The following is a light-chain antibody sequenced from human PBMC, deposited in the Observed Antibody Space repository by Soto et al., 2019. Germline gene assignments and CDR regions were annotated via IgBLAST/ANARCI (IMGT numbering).Light chain of an antibody. Sequence: DIQMTQSPSSLSASVGDRVTITCRASQSVSNYLNWFQHKPGRAPKLLIHTASTLRSGVPSRFSGSGSGTDFTLTISSLQREDFATYYCQQSYTTPYTFGQG. J-gene: IGKJ2*01. CDR2: TAS. V-gene: IGKV1-39*01. CDR1: QSVSNY. CDR3: QQSYTTPYT.